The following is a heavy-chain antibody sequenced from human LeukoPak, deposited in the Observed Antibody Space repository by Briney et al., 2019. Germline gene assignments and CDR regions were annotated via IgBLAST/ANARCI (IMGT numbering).Heavy chain of an antibody. V-gene: IGHV3-21*01. J-gene: IGHJ6*02. D-gene: IGHD3-10*01. CDR3: ARDSSTGWGMGQYYYYYYGMDV. Sequence: GGSLRLTCAASGFTFSSYSMNWVRQAPGKGLEWVSSISSSSSYIYYADSVKGRFTISRDNAKNSLYLQMNSLRAEGTAVYYCARDSSTGWGMGQYYYYYYGMDVWGQGTTVTVSS. CDR1: GFTFSSYS. CDR2: ISSSSSYI.